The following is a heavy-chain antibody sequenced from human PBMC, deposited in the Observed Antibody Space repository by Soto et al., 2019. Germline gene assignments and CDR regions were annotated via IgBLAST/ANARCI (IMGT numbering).Heavy chain of an antibody. CDR1: GDSVSSNSAG. D-gene: IGHD6-19*01. V-gene: IGHV6-1*01. CDR2: TYYRSKWYN. J-gene: IGHJ5*02. Sequence: LSQTLSLTCVISGDSVSSNSAGWNWIRQSPSRGLEWLGRTYYRSKWYNDYAVSVKSRITINPDTSKNQFSLQLNSVTPEDTAVYYCARDRVFIAVANWFDPWGQGTLVTVSS. CDR3: ARDRVFIAVANWFDP.